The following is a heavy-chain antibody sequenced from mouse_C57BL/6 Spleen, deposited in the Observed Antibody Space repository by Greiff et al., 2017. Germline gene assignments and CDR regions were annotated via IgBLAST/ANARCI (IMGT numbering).Heavy chain of an antibody. CDR2: INPNNGGT. V-gene: IGHV1-26*01. CDR3: ARHDSYDFDY. Sequence: EVQLQQSGPELVKPGASVKISCKASGYTFTDYYMNWVKQSHGKSLEWIGDINPNNGGTSYNQKFKGKATLTVDKSSSTAYMELRSLTSEDSAVYYCARHDSYDFDYWGQGTTLTVSS. D-gene: IGHD2-4*01. CDR1: GYTFTDYY. J-gene: IGHJ2*01.